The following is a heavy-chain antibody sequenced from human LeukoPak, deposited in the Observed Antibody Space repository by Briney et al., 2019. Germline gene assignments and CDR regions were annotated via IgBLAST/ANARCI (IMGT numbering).Heavy chain of an antibody. CDR3: ARGRGVSLDY. Sequence: GSLRLSCAASGLTISNYWMHWVRQVPGKRLVWVSRINSEGSSISYADSVKGRFTISRDSAKNTLNLQMNSLRAEDTAVYYCARGRGVSLDYWGQGALVTVSS. CDR2: INSEGSSI. V-gene: IGHV3-74*01. CDR1: GLTISNYW. D-gene: IGHD3-10*01. J-gene: IGHJ4*02.